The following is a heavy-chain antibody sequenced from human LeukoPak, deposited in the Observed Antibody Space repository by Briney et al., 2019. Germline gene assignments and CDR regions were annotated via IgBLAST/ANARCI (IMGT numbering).Heavy chain of an antibody. CDR1: GDSISTNHW. J-gene: IGHJ6*02. V-gene: IGHV4-4*02. CDR2: INHSGST. CDR3: ARYKVWTHRYSSYYYYYGMDV. Sequence: PSGTLSLTCAVSGDSISTNHWWSWVRQPPGKGLEWIGEINHSGSTNYNPSLKSRVTISVDASKNQFSLKLSSVTAADTAVYYCARYKVWTHRYSSYYYYYGMDVWGQGTTVTVSS. D-gene: IGHD2-21*01.